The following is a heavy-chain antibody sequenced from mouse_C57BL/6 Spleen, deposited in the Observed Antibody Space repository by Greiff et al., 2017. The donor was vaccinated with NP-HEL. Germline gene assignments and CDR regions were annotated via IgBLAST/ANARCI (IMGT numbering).Heavy chain of an antibody. V-gene: IGHV5-4*01. Sequence: DVQLVESGGGLVKPGGSLKLSCAASGFTFSSYAMSWVRQTPEKRLEWVATISDGGSYTYYPDNVKGRFTISRDNAKNNLYLQMSHLKSEDTAMYYCARDELHWFAYWGQGTLVTVSA. J-gene: IGHJ3*01. D-gene: IGHD1-1*01. CDR2: ISDGGSYT. CDR1: GFTFSSYA. CDR3: ARDELHWFAY.